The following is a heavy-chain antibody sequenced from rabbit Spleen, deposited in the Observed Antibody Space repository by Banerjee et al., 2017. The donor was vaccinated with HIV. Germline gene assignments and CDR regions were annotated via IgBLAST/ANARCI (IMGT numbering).Heavy chain of an antibody. CDR2: IYAGSSDST. Sequence: QSLEESGGGLVKPGASLTLTCKASGFSFNSGYDMCWVRQATGKGLEWIACIYAGSSDSTYSAIWAKGRFTISKTSSTTVTLQMTSLTVADTATYFCVRNSGWGVSYFTLWGPGTLVTVS. CDR3: VRNSGWGVSYFTL. D-gene: IGHD4-1*01. CDR1: GFSFNSGYD. V-gene: IGHV1S40*01. J-gene: IGHJ4*01.